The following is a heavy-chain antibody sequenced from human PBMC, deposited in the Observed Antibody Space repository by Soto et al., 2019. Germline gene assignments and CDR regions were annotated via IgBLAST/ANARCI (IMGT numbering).Heavy chain of an antibody. Sequence: QVQLQESGPGLVKPSQTLSLTCTVSGGSISSGDYYWSWIRQPPGKGLEWIGYIYYSGSTYYNPSLKRRVTISVDTSKNQFSLKLSSVTAADTAVYYCARKALFTQLVFDYWGQGTLVTVSS. D-gene: IGHD6-13*01. CDR3: ARKALFTQLVFDY. CDR1: GGSISSGDYY. CDR2: IYYSGST. V-gene: IGHV4-30-4*01. J-gene: IGHJ4*02.